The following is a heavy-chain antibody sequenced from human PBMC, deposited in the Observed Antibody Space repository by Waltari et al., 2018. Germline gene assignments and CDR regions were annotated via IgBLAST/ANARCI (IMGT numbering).Heavy chain of an antibody. V-gene: IGHV1-46*01. D-gene: IGHD2-8*01. CDR1: GYAFSSYY. CDR2: VSPTGATT. J-gene: IGHJ4*02. Sequence: QVQLAQSGPEVKKPGASVTIFCKASGYAFSSYYMHWVRQAPGRGLGLLGIVSPTGATTTAQDFQGRVSMTCEMSTNTFYIEISGLDSQYTAVYYCARDRKKEFIAILMDHWGQGTPVTVSS. CDR3: ARDRKKEFIAILMDH.